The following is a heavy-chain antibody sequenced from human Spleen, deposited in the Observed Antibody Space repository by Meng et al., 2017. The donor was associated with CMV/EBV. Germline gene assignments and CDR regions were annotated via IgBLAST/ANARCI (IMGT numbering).Heavy chain of an antibody. CDR1: GGSISSYY. D-gene: IGHD5-24*01. CDR2: IYTSGST. Sequence: QGQLQGPGPGRVKPSETLSLTCTVSGGSISSYYWSWIRQPAGKGLEWIGRIYTSGSTNYNPSLKSRVTMSVDTSKNQFSLKLSSVTAADTAVYYCARATITRRWGYNSYYFDYWGQGTLVTVSS. CDR3: ARATITRRWGYNSYYFDY. V-gene: IGHV4-4*07. J-gene: IGHJ4*02.